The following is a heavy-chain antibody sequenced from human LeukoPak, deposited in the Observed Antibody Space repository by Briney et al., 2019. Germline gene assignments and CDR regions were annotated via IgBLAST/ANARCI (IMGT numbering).Heavy chain of an antibody. CDR1: GFTFSNYW. V-gene: IGHV3-7*03. Sequence: GGSLRLSCAASGFTFSNYWMTWVRQAPGEGLEWVANINRDGSERYYVDSVKGRFTISRDDAKSSLYLQMNSLRAEDTAVYYCARRNAMDVWGQGTTVNVFS. J-gene: IGHJ6*02. CDR3: ARRNAMDV. CDR2: INRDGSER.